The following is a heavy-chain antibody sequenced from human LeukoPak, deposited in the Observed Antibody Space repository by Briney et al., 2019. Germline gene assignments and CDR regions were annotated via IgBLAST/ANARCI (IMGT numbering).Heavy chain of an antibody. J-gene: IGHJ5*02. CDR3: ARQALLWFGELSRGVDP. CDR1: GYSFTSYW. Sequence: GESLKISCKGSGYSFTSYWISWVRQMPGEGLEWMGRIDPSDSYTNYSPSFQGHVTISADKSISTAYLQWSSLKASDTAMYYCARQALLWFGELSRGVDPWGQGTLVTVSS. D-gene: IGHD3-10*01. V-gene: IGHV5-10-1*01. CDR2: IDPSDSYT.